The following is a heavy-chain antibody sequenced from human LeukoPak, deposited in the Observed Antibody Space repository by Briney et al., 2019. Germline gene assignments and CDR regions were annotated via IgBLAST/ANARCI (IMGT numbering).Heavy chain of an antibody. CDR1: GFTFSSYA. CDR2: ISGSGGST. Sequence: GGSLSLSCAASGFTFSSYAMSWVRQAPGKGLEWVSAISGSGGSTYYADSVKGRFTISRDNSKNTLYLQMNSLRAEDTAVYYCACYGSGSRNWFDPWGQGTLVTVSS. D-gene: IGHD3-10*01. CDR3: ACYGSGSRNWFDP. V-gene: IGHV3-23*01. J-gene: IGHJ5*02.